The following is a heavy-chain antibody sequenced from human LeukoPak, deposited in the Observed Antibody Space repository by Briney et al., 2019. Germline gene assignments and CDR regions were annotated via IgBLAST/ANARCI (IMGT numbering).Heavy chain of an antibody. J-gene: IGHJ4*02. CDR3: ARVTMVRGVIIPFDY. D-gene: IGHD3-10*01. CDR1: GFTFDDYA. V-gene: IGHV3-43D*03. Sequence: PGGSLRLSCAASGFTFDDYAMHWVRQAPGKGLEWVSLISWDGGSTYYADSVKGRFTISRDNSKNSLYLQMNSLRAEDTAVYYCARVTMVRGVIIPFDYWGQGTLVTVSS. CDR2: ISWDGGST.